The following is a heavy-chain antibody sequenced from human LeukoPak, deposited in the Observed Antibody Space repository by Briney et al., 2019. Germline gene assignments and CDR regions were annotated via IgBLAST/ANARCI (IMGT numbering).Heavy chain of an antibody. Sequence: LTGGSLRLSCAASGFTFSSYAMSWVRQAPGKGPEWVSAISGSGGSTYYADSVKGRFTISRDNSKNTLYLQMNSLRAEDTAVYYCAKVGSMIVVVINYYFDYWGQGTLVTVSS. CDR3: AKVGSMIVVVINYYFDY. CDR1: GFTFSSYA. CDR2: ISGSGGST. V-gene: IGHV3-23*01. D-gene: IGHD3-22*01. J-gene: IGHJ4*02.